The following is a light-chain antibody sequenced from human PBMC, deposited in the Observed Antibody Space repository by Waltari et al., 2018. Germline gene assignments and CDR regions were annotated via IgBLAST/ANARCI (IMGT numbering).Light chain of an antibody. CDR2: DIS. Sequence: RGTLSCRASQSIGWSVVWYQQRPGQAPRLLIDDISRGATGIPDRFSGSGYGTDFSLTISRLEPEDFAVYYCQKYERLPATFGQGTTVEIK. V-gene: IGKV3-20*01. CDR1: QSIGWS. J-gene: IGKJ1*01. CDR3: QKYERLPAT.